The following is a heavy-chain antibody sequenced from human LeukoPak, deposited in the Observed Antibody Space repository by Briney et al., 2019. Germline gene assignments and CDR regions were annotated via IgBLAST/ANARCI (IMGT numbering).Heavy chain of an antibody. J-gene: IGHJ6*02. V-gene: IGHV3-15*01. Sequence: PGGSLRLSCAASGFTFINAWMSWVRQAPGKGLEWVGRIKSKTDGGTTDYAAPVKGRFTISRDDSKNTLYLQMNSLKTEDTAVYYCTTLPGGYYYYGMDVWGQGTTLTVSS. D-gene: IGHD3-16*01. CDR1: GFTFINAW. CDR3: TTLPGGYYYYGMDV. CDR2: IKSKTDGGTT.